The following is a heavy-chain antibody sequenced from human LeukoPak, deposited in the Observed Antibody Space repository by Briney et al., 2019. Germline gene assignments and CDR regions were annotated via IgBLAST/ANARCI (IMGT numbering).Heavy chain of an antibody. CDR1: GFTFSSYS. CDR2: ISSSSSTI. CDR3: ARGWGNYYDSSGRHLGY. D-gene: IGHD3-22*01. Sequence: GGSLRLSCAASGFTFSSYSMNWVRQAPGKGLEWVSYISSSSSTIYYADSVKGRFTISRDNAKNSLYLQMNSLGAEDTAVYYCARGWGNYYDSSGRHLGYWGQGTLVTVSS. J-gene: IGHJ4*02. V-gene: IGHV3-48*01.